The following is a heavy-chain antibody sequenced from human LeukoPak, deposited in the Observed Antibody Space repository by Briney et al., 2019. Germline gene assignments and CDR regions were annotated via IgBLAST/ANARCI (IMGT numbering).Heavy chain of an antibody. J-gene: IGHJ4*02. D-gene: IGHD3-22*01. CDR1: GFTVSSNY. CDR2: IYSGGST. Sequence: GGSLRLSCAASGFTVSSNYMSWVRQAPGKGLEWVSVIYSGGSTYYADSVKGRFTISRDNSKNTLYLQMNSLRAEDTAVYYCVRDNYYDSSGYSYWGQGTLLTVSS. V-gene: IGHV3-66*01. CDR3: VRDNYYDSSGYSY.